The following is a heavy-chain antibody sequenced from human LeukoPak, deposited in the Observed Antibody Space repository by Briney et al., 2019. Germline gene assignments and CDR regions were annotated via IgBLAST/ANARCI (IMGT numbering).Heavy chain of an antibody. V-gene: IGHV1-69*04. J-gene: IGHJ6*03. Sequence: VASVKVSCKAFGGTFSSNVISWVRQAPGQGLEWMGTITPILGTTTYAQNFQGRVTITADKSTSTAYMELSSLKYEDTAVYYCARGAYYYMDVWGKGTTVTVSS. CDR3: ARGAYYYMDV. CDR1: GGTFSSNV. CDR2: ITPILGTT.